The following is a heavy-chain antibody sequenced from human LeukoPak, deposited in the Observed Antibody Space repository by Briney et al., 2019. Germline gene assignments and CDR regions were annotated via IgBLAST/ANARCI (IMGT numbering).Heavy chain of an antibody. J-gene: IGHJ4*02. Sequence: SETLSVTCAVYGGSFSGYYWSWIRQPQGKGLEWIGEINHSGSTNYNPSLKSRVTISVDTSKNQFSLKLSSVTAADTAVYYCARVSGSYYFRYFDYWGQGTLVTVSS. V-gene: IGHV4-34*01. D-gene: IGHD1-26*01. CDR2: INHSGST. CDR3: ARVSGSYYFRYFDY. CDR1: GGSFSGYY.